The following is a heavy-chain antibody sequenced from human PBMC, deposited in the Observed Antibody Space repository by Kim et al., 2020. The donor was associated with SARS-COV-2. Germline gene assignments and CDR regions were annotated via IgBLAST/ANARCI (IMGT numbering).Heavy chain of an antibody. V-gene: IGHV1-8*01. CDR3: ARGYGSGSYYHYGMDV. CDR1: GYTFTSYD. D-gene: IGHD3-10*01. J-gene: IGHJ6*02. Sequence: ASVKVSCKASGYTFTSYDINWVRQATGQGLEWMGWMNPNSGNTGYAQKFQGGVTMTRNTSISTAYMELSSLRSEDTAVYYCARGYGSGSYYHYGMDVWGQGTTVTVSS. CDR2: MNPNSGNT.